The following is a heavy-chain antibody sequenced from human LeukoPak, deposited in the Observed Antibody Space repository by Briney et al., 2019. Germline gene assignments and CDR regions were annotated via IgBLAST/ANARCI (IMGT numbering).Heavy chain of an antibody. CDR2: INHSGST. CDR3: ARGPPNYDFWSGYSPKRYNWFDP. J-gene: IGHJ5*02. CDR1: GGSFSGYY. Sequence: SETLSLTCAVYGGSFSGYYWSWIRQPPRKGLEWIGEINHSGSTNYNPSLKSRVTISVDTSKNQFSLKLSSVTAADTAVYYCARGPPNYDFWSGYSPKRYNWFDPWGQGTLVTVSS. V-gene: IGHV4-34*01. D-gene: IGHD3-3*01.